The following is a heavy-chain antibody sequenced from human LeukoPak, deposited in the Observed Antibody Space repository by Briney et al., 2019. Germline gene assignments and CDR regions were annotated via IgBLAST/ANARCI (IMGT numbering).Heavy chain of an antibody. Sequence: PGGSLRLSCAASGFTFSSYAMHWVRQAPGKGLEWVAVISYDGSNKYYADSVKGRFTISRDNSKNTLYLQMNSLRAEDTAVYYCAKGKAIAAAEWYYFDYWGQGTLVTVSS. CDR3: AKGKAIAAAEWYYFDY. D-gene: IGHD6-13*01. CDR2: ISYDGSNK. CDR1: GFTFSSYA. J-gene: IGHJ4*02. V-gene: IGHV3-30-3*01.